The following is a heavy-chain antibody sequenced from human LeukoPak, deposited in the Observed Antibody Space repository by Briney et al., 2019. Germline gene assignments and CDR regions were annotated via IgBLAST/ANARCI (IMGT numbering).Heavy chain of an antibody. CDR1: GFTFSSYS. D-gene: IGHD6-19*01. CDR3: ARDSGWYGLGFFDY. J-gene: IGHJ4*02. V-gene: IGHV3-21*01. CDR2: ISSSSSYI. Sequence: PGGSLRLSCAASGFTFSSYSMNWVRQAPGKGLEWVSSISSSSSYIYYADSVKGRFTISRDNAKNSLYLQMDSLRAEDTAVYYCARDSGWYGLGFFDYWGQGTLVTVSS.